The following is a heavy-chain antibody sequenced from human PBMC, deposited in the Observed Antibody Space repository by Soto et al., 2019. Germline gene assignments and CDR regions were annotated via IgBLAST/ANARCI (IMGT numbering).Heavy chain of an antibody. CDR2: ISSSGSTI. CDR3: AREHSTTSIAARPDYFDY. D-gene: IGHD6-6*01. CDR1: GFTFSSYE. J-gene: IGHJ4*02. Sequence: GESLKISCAASGFTFSSYEMNWVRQAPGKGLEWVSYISSSGSTIYYADSVKGRFTISRDNAKNSLYLQMNSLRAEDTAVYYCAREHSTTSIAARPDYFDYWGQGTLVTVSS. V-gene: IGHV3-48*03.